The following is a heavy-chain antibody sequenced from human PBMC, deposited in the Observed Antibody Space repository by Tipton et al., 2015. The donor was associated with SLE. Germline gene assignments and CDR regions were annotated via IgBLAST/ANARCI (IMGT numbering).Heavy chain of an antibody. CDR2: INTDGSTT. CDR3: VRGSSGRLDY. V-gene: IGHV3-74*01. Sequence: SLRLSCAASGFTFSSHWMHWVRQAPGKGLVWASRINTDGSTTTYADSVKGRVTISRDDAKNTLYLQMNSLRAEDTAVYYCVRGSSGRLDYWGQGTLVPVSS. D-gene: IGHD1-26*01. J-gene: IGHJ4*02. CDR1: GFTFSSHW.